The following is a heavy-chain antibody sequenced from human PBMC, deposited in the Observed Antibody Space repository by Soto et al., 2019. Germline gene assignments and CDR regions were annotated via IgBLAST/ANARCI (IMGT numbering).Heavy chain of an antibody. D-gene: IGHD1-26*01. CDR2: IKQDGSEK. J-gene: IGHJ6*02. Sequence: GGSLRLSCAASGFTFSSYWMSWVRQAPGKGLEWVANIKQDGSEKYYVESVKGRFTISRDNAKNSLYLKMNRLRAEDTAVYYCARDRVAWELLQDYYGMDVWGQGTTVTVSS. CDR1: GFTFSSYW. CDR3: ARDRVAWELLQDYYGMDV. V-gene: IGHV3-7*01.